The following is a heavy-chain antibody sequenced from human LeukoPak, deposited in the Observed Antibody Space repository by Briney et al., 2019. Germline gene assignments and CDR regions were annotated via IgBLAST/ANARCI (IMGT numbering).Heavy chain of an antibody. V-gene: IGHV4-59*08. D-gene: IGHD5-24*01. CDR2: INFTGST. Sequence: SETVSLTCTVSGGSISSYYWSWIRQPPGKGLEWIGYINFTGSTYYNPSLKSRVTTSVDTSRNQFSLKLSSVTAADTAVYYCARGEVGYNSYYYYSYMDVWGKGTTVTVS. J-gene: IGHJ6*03. CDR3: ARGEVGYNSYYYYSYMDV. CDR1: GGSISSYY.